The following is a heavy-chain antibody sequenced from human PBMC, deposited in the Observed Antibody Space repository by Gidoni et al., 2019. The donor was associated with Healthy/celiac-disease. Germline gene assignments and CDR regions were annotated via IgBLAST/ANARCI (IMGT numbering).Heavy chain of an antibody. CDR2: ISYDGSNK. Sequence: QVQLVESGGGVVQPGRSLRPSCAASGFTFSSYAMHWVRQAPGKGLEWVAVISYDGSNKYYADSVKGRFTISRDNSKNTLYLQMNSLRAEDTAVYYCARDSGERAFDYWGQGTLVTVSS. V-gene: IGHV3-30-3*01. CDR1: GFTFSSYA. CDR3: ARDSGERAFDY. D-gene: IGHD1-26*01. J-gene: IGHJ4*02.